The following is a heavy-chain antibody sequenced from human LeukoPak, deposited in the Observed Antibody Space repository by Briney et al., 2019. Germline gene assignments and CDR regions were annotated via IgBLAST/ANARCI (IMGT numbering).Heavy chain of an antibody. J-gene: IGHJ5*02. V-gene: IGHV4-59*12. D-gene: IGHD2-15*01. Sequence: KTSETLSLTCTVSGGSISSYYWSWIRQPPGKGLEWIGYIYYSGSTYYNPSLKSRVTISVDTSKNQFSLKLSSVTAADTAVYYCARAPTVVVVAATEVPRRGGWFDPWGQGTLVTVSS. CDR2: IYYSGST. CDR3: ARAPTVVVVAATEVPRRGGWFDP. CDR1: GGSISSYY.